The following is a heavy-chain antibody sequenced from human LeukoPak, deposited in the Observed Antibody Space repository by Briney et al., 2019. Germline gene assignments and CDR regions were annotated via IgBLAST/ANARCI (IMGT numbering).Heavy chain of an antibody. CDR2: INDSGTT. Sequence: SETLSLTCAVHGGSLSDYFWTWIRQPPGKGLEWIGEINDSGTTNYSPSVRSRVTISIDTSKNQFSLKLTSVTAADTAVYYCARERVGGNRRDDSSIWGQGTMVTVSS. CDR3: ARERVGGNRRDDSSI. D-gene: IGHD1/OR15-1a*01. CDR1: GGSLSDYF. V-gene: IGHV4-34*01. J-gene: IGHJ3*02.